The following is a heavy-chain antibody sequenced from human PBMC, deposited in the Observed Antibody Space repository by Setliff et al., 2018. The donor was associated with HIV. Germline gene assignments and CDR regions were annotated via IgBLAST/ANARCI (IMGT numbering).Heavy chain of an antibody. J-gene: IGHJ6*03. CDR2: IDPSGGST. D-gene: IGHD1-26*01. CDR1: GYTFTSYY. Sequence: ASVKVSCKASGYTFTSYYIHWVRQAPGQGLEWMGIIDPSGGSTSYAQKFQGRVTMTRDTSTSTVYMELSRLRSEDTAVYYCARDGGVVATADRGGYYYMDVWGKGTTVTVSS. CDR3: ARDGGVVATADRGGYYYMDV. V-gene: IGHV1-46*01.